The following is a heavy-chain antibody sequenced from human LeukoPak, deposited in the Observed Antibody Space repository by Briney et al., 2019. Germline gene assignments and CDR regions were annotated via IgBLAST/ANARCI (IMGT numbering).Heavy chain of an antibody. D-gene: IGHD5-18*01. CDR3: ARGGSDTGMAHEY. CDR2: VSSDERTT. J-gene: IGHJ4*02. Sequence: GGSLRLSCAASGFSFSSYWMHWVRQAPGEGLVWVSRVSSDERTTSYADSVKGRFTVSRDNAKNTVYLQMNSLRVEDTAVYYCARGGSDTGMAHEYWGQGTLVTVSS. CDR1: GFSFSSYW. V-gene: IGHV3-74*01.